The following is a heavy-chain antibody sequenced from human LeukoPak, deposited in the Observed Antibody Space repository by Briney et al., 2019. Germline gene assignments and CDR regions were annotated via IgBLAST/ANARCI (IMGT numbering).Heavy chain of an antibody. Sequence: SETLSLTCAVSGYSISSGYYWGWIRQPPGKGLEWIGSIYYSGSTYYNPSLKSRVTISVDTSKNQFSLKLSSVTAADTAVYYCARTGNYYDSSGGAFDIWGQGTMVTVSS. J-gene: IGHJ3*02. D-gene: IGHD3-22*01. V-gene: IGHV4-38-2*01. CDR3: ARTGNYYDSSGGAFDI. CDR2: IYYSGST. CDR1: GYSISSGYY.